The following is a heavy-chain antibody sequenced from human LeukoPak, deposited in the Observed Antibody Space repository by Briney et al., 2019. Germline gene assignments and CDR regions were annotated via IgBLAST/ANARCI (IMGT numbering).Heavy chain of an antibody. CDR1: GYSFMTYW. CDR3: ARLSMIDTFDI. D-gene: IGHD3-22*01. V-gene: IGHV5-51*01. CDR2: IYPGDSDT. J-gene: IGHJ3*02. Sequence: GESLKISCQASGYSFMTYWIGWVRQMPGKGLEWMAIIYPGDSDTKYSPCFQDQVTISADKSINTAYLHWRSLKASDTAMYYCARLSMIDTFDIWGLGTVVTVSS.